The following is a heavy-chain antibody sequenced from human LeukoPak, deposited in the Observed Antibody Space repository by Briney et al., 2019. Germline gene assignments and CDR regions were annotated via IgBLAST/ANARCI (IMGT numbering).Heavy chain of an antibody. CDR2: IYHSGNT. J-gene: IGHJ4*02. V-gene: IGHV4-4*01. Sequence: SETLSLTCTVFGGSLSSSHWWTWVRHSPGKGLEWIGEIYHSGNTNYNPSLRSRVTMSVDMSNNQFSLNLNSVTAADTAVYSCAAHRGHTYGPLDYRGLGTLVTVSS. D-gene: IGHD5-18*01. CDR3: AAHRGHTYGPLDY. CDR1: GGSLSSSHW.